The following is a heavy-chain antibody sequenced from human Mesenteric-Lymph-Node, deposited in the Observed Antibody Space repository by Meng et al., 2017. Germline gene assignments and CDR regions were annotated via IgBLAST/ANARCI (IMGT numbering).Heavy chain of an antibody. CDR1: NYSIRSGLY. V-gene: IGHV4-38-2*02. CDR2: IYHSGST. Sequence: ESLKISCTVSNYSIRSGLYWGWIRQSPGKGLEWIGSIYHSGSTYYNPSLKSRVTMSVDTSKNHFSLKLSSVTAADTAVYYCARVASGYPGVYWGRGTLVTV. CDR3: ARVASGYPGVY. J-gene: IGHJ4*02. D-gene: IGHD5-12*01.